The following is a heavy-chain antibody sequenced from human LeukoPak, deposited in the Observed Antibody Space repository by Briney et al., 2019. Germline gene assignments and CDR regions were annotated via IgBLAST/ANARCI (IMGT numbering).Heavy chain of an antibody. Sequence: SVKVSCKASGGTFSSYAISWVRQAPGQGLEWMGRIIPIFGTANYAQKFQGRVTITTDESTGTAYMELSSLRSEDTAVYYCARDVAIPPPKNYYYMDVWGKGTTVTVSS. J-gene: IGHJ6*03. CDR3: ARDVAIPPPKNYYYMDV. CDR1: GGTFSSYA. CDR2: IIPIFGTA. D-gene: IGHD2-21*01. V-gene: IGHV1-69*05.